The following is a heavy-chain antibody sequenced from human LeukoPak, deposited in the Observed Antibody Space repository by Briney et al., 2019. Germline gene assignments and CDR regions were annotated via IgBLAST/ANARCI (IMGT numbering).Heavy chain of an antibody. J-gene: IGHJ6*02. V-gene: IGHV3-23*01. CDR3: AKDIVVVPAAMYYYGMDV. Sequence: PGGSLRLSCAASGFTFSSYAMSWVRQAPGKGLEWVSAISGSGGSTYYADSAKGRFTISRDNSKNTLYLQMNSLRAEDTAVYYCAKDIVVVPAAMYYYGMDVWGQGTTVTVS. CDR2: ISGSGGST. D-gene: IGHD2-2*01. CDR1: GFTFSSYA.